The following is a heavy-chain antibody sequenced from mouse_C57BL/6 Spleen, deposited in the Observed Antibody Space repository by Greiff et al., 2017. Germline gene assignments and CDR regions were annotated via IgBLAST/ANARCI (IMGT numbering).Heavy chain of an antibody. CDR2: IDPSDSYT. J-gene: IGHJ3*01. V-gene: IGHV1-59*01. CDR1: GYTFTSYW. Sequence: VQLQQPGAELVRPGTSVKLSCKASGYTFTSYWMHWVKQRPGQGLEWIRVIDPSDSYTNYNQKFKGKATLTVDTSSSTAYMQLSSLTSEDSAVYYCARESYGAYWGQGTLVTVSA. CDR3: ARESYGAY. D-gene: IGHD1-1*02.